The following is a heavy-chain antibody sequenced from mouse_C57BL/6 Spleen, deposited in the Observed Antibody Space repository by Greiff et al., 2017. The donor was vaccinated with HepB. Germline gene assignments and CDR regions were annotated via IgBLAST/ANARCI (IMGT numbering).Heavy chain of an antibody. CDR3: ARLGEYDYDGAGFAY. J-gene: IGHJ3*01. CDR1: GYAFSSSW. D-gene: IGHD2-4*01. Sequence: QVQLQQSGPELVKPGASVKISCKASGYAFSSSWMNWVKQRPGKGLEWIGRIYPGDGDTNYNGRFKGKATLTADKSSSTAYMQLSSLTSEDSAVYYCARLGEYDYDGAGFAYWGQGTLVTVSA. V-gene: IGHV1-82*01. CDR2: IYPGDGDT.